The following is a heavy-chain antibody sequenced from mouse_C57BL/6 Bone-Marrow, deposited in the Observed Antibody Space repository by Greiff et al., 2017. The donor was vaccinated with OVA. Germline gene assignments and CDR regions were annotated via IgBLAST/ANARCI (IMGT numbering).Heavy chain of an antibody. Sequence: VLLMESGPELVKPGASVKLSCTASGYAFSSSWMNWVQQSPGKGLEWIGRIYPGDGDTNYNGKFKGKATLTADKSSSTANMQLSSLISEKSAFYFCAGHEDDYYASYFDYWGRGTTLTVSS. CDR3: AGHEDDYYASYFDY. CDR2: IYPGDGDT. CDR1: GYAFSSSW. J-gene: IGHJ2*01. V-gene: IGHV1-82*01. D-gene: IGHD2-3*01.